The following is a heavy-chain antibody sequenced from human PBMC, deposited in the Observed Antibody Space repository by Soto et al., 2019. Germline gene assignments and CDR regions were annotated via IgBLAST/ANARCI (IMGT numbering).Heavy chain of an antibody. CDR1: GGSISSYY. CDR3: ARSGGGWTLRGVDY. D-gene: IGHD3-10*01. J-gene: IGHJ4*02. Sequence: SETLSLTCSVSGGSISSYYWSWIRQPPGKGLEWIGYIYYSGSTNYNPSLKSRVTISVDTSKNQFSLKLSSVTAADTAVYYCARSGGGWTLRGVDYWGQGTLVTVSS. CDR2: IYYSGST. V-gene: IGHV4-59*01.